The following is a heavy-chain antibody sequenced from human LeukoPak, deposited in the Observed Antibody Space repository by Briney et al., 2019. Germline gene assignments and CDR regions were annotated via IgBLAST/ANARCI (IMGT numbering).Heavy chain of an antibody. CDR1: GFTFSSNA. CDR2: LSGSGGST. J-gene: IGHJ4*02. V-gene: IGHV3-23*01. CDR3: AKSRVVAAGFDY. D-gene: IGHD2-15*01. Sequence: GGSLRLSCVASGFTFSSNAMSWVRQAPGKGLEWVSALSGSGGSTYYADSVKGRFTISRDNSKNTLYLQMNSLRAEDTAVYYCAKSRVVAAGFDYWGQGTLVTVSS.